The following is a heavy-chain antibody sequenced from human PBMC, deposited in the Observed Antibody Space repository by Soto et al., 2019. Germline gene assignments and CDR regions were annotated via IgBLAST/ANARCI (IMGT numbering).Heavy chain of an antibody. V-gene: IGHV3-7*01. CDR3: ARDLSYSNTHYYYYYMDV. J-gene: IGHJ6*03. CDR1: GFTFSSYW. CDR2: IKQDGSEK. Sequence: PGGSLRLSCAASGFTFSSYWMSWVRQAPGKGLEWVANIKQDGSEKYYVDSVKGRFTISRDNAKNSLYLQMNSLRAEDTAVYYCARDLSYSNTHYYYYYMDVWGKGTTVTV. D-gene: IGHD4-4*01.